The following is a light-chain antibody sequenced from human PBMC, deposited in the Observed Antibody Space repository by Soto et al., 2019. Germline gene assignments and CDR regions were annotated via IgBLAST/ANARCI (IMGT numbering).Light chain of an antibody. J-gene: IGKJ4*01. Sequence: EVLLTQSPATLSVSPGESVTLSCRASQSINTFLAWYQQKPGQAPRLLIYDASSRAAGVPARFGGRGSGTDFTLTINSLEPEDFAVYHCQQRSIWPLTFGGGTRVE. CDR1: QSINTF. CDR3: QQRSIWPLT. CDR2: DAS. V-gene: IGKV3-11*01.